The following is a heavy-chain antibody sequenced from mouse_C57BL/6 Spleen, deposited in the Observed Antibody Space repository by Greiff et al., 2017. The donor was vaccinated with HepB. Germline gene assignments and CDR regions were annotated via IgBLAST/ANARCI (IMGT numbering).Heavy chain of an antibody. Sequence: EVKLMESGEGLVKPGGSLKLSCAASGFTFSSYAMSWVRQTPEKRLEWVAYISSGGDYIYYADTVKGRFTISRDNARNTLYLQMSSLKSEDTAMYYCTRDLTNWDDAMDYWGQGTSVTVSS. CDR1: GFTFSSYA. V-gene: IGHV5-9-1*02. J-gene: IGHJ4*01. CDR2: ISSGGDYI. D-gene: IGHD4-1*01. CDR3: TRDLTNWDDAMDY.